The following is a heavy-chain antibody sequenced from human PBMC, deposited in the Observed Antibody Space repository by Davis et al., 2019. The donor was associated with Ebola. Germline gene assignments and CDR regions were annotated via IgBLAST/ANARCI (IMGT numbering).Heavy chain of an antibody. CDR3: ARGGVAYSDLDY. CDR1: GYTFTSFG. Sequence: AASVKVSCKASGYTFTSFGVHWVRQAPGQRLEWMGWINAGKGNTKYSQKFQGRVTFTRDTSASTAYMELSSLRSEDTAVYFCARGGVAYSDLDYWGQGTLVTVSS. V-gene: IGHV1-3*01. J-gene: IGHJ4*02. CDR2: INAGKGNT. D-gene: IGHD2-21*01.